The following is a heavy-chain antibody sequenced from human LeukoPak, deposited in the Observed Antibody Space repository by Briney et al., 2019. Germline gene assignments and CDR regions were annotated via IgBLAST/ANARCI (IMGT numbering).Heavy chain of an antibody. CDR1: GFTFSSYH. J-gene: IGHJ3*01. Sequence: PGGSLRLSCAASGFTFSSYHMNWVRQAPGKGLEWVSHISRSGYSIYYTDSVKGRFTISRDDAKNSLYLQMNSLRDEDTAIYYCARNFDDWGQGTMVTVSS. CDR3: ARNFDD. V-gene: IGHV3-48*02. CDR2: ISRSGYSI.